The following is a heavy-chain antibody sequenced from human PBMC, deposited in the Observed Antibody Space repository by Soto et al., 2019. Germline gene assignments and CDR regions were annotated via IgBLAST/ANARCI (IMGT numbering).Heavy chain of an antibody. V-gene: IGHV1-69*02. CDR3: AKSPTPRSATPSYYGMDV. Sequence: QVQLVQSGAEVKKPGSSVKVSCKASGGSFTSFIVTWVREAPGQGLEWMRRIIPVLGVEYYAKKFQGRVTITADKSTNKASMDLISLRSKDPAVYYCAKSPTPRSATPSYYGMDVWGLGTTVTVSS. CDR1: GGSFTSFI. D-gene: IGHD2-2*02. CDR2: IIPVLGVE. J-gene: IGHJ6*02.